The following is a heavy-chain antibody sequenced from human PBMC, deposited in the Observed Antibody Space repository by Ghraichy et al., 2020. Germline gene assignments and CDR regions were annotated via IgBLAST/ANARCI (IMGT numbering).Heavy chain of an antibody. V-gene: IGHV3-53*01. CDR3: ARKTDSSGYGDY. J-gene: IGHJ4*02. CDR1: GFTVSRNY. D-gene: IGHD3-22*01. Sequence: GESLNISCAASGFTVSRNYMGWVRQAPGKGLECVSVIYSGGSTYYADSVKGRFTISRDSSKNTLYLQMNSLRVEDTAVYYCARKTDSSGYGDYWGQGTLVTVSS. CDR2: IYSGGST.